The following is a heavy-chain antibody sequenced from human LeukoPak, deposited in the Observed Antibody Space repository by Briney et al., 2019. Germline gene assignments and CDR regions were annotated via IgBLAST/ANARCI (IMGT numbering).Heavy chain of an antibody. CDR1: GFTFSNFW. V-gene: IGHV3-7*01. CDR3: ARGQGWVDP. Sequence: GGSLRLSCAAYGFTFSNFWMSWVRQAPGKGLEWVANIHHDGSEKYYVDSVKGRFTISRDNAKNSLYLQMDSLGVEDMAVYYCARGQGWVDPWGQGTLVTVSS. CDR2: IHHDGSEK. J-gene: IGHJ5*02.